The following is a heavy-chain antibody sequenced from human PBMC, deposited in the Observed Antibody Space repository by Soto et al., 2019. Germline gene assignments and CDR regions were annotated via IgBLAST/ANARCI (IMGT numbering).Heavy chain of an antibody. J-gene: IGHJ4*02. Sequence: SVPVSCRDSGGTFSSYAISWVRQAPGQGLEWMGGIIPIFGTANYAQKFQGRVTITADESTSTAYMELSSLRAEDTAVYYCASDAPSVAWGQGTLVTVSS. CDR2: IIPIFGTA. D-gene: IGHD6-19*01. CDR3: ASDAPSVA. V-gene: IGHV1-69*01. CDR1: GGTFSSYA.